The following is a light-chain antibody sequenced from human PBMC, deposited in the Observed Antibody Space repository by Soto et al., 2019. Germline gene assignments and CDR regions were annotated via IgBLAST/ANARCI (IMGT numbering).Light chain of an antibody. CDR3: QQLHSFPWT. CDR2: DAP. CDR1: QTIHSF. J-gene: IGKJ1*01. V-gene: IGKV1-5*01. Sequence: DIQMTQSPSTLSASVGDRVTITCRASQTIHSFLAWYQQKAGKAPKLLIYDAPNLESGVPSRFSGSGSGTEFTLTVSALQPDDFATFYCQQLHSFPWTFGQGTKVEI.